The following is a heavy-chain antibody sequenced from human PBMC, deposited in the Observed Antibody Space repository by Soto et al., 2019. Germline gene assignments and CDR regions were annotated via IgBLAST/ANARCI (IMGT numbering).Heavy chain of an antibody. CDR3: ARSTGRF. J-gene: IGHJ4*02. V-gene: IGHV4-30-4*01. Sequence: QVQLQESGPGLVKPSQTLSLTCTVSGASIRSDDYYWSWLRQSPGRGLECIGYIYFSGSTYYNPSLKGRLTSSIDASKNHFSLKLRSMTAADAAVYYCARSTGRFWGQGTRVTVSS. CDR2: IYFSGST. CDR1: GASIRSDDYY. D-gene: IGHD3-3*01.